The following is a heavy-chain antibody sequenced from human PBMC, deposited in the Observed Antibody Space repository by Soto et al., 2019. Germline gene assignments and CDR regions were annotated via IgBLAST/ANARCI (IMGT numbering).Heavy chain of an antibody. D-gene: IGHD3-3*01. V-gene: IGHV4-34*01. CDR2: INHSGST. CDR1: GGSFSGYY. Sequence: SETLSLTCAVYGGSFSGYYWSWIRQPPGKGLEWIGEINHSGSTNYNPSLKSRVTISVDTSKNQISLKLSFVTAADTAVYYCARGRPVYYDFWSGYYSYYYYYMDVWGKGTTVTVSS. J-gene: IGHJ6*03. CDR3: ARGRPVYYDFWSGYYSYYYYYMDV.